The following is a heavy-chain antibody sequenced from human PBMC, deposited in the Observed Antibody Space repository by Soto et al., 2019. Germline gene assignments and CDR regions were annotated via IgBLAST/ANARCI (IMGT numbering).Heavy chain of an antibody. CDR2: IYYSGTT. V-gene: IGHV4-39*01. CDR1: GGSISSSSYY. J-gene: IGHJ5*02. D-gene: IGHD3-22*01. CDR3: ARLYYYDSSGYYPTLPLDP. Sequence: QLQLQESGPGLVKPSETLSLTCTVSGGSISSSSYYWGWIRQPPGKGLEWIGTIYYSGTTYYNPSLKSRVTISVDTSKNQFSLKLSSVTAADTAVYYCARLYYYDSSGYYPTLPLDPWGQGTLVTVSS.